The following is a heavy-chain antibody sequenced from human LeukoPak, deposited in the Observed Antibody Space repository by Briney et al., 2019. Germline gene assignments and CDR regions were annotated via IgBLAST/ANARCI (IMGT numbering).Heavy chain of an antibody. CDR3: ARDLIWFGESNVDY. V-gene: IGHV1-18*01. Sequence: ASVKVSCKASGYTFTSYGISWVRQAPGQGLEWMGWISAYNGNTNYAPKLQGRVTMTTDTSTSTAYMELRSLRSDDTAVYYCARDLIWFGESNVDYWGQGTLVTVSS. CDR1: GYTFTSYG. CDR2: ISAYNGNT. J-gene: IGHJ4*02. D-gene: IGHD3-10*01.